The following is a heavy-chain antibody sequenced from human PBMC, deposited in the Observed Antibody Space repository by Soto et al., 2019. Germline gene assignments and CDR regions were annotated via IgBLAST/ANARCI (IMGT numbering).Heavy chain of an antibody. CDR2: IRSNIDGATT. J-gene: IGHJ3*01. CDR3: TTDWGSGTHYARAFDV. V-gene: IGHV3-15*01. Sequence: PGGSLRLSCAASGFAFKYARMTWVRQAPGKGLEWVGHIRSNIDGATTAYAAPVKGRFTISRDESKNTVDLQMNSLITEETAVYYCTTDWGSGTHYARAFDVWGQGTMVTVSS. CDR1: GFAFKYAR. D-gene: IGHD3-16*01.